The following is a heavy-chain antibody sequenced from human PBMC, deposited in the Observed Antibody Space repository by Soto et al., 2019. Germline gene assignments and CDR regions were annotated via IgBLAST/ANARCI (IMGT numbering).Heavy chain of an antibody. J-gene: IGHJ4*02. CDR2: ISAYNGNT. D-gene: IGHD3-9*01. CDR1: GYTFTSYG. V-gene: IGHV1-18*01. Sequence: QVQLVQSGAEVKKPGASVKVSCKASGYTFTSYGISWVRQAPGQGLEWMGWISAYNGNTNYAQKLQGRVTMTTDTATGPAYTELGSRRSDDTAVYCCARVPVPYYDIVSGYYREGYFDYWGQGTLGTVSS. CDR3: ARVPVPYYDIVSGYYREGYFDY.